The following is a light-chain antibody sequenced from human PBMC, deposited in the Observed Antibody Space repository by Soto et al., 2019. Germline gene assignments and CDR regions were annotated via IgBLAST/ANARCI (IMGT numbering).Light chain of an antibody. CDR3: QQRSNWPPLFT. Sequence: EIVMTHSPATLSVSPGERATLSCRASQSVSNNLAWYQQKPGQAPRLLIYDASNRATGIPARFSGSGSGTDFTLTISSLEPEDFAVYYCQQRSNWPPLFTFGPGTKVDIK. CDR1: QSVSNN. V-gene: IGKV3-11*01. CDR2: DAS. J-gene: IGKJ3*01.